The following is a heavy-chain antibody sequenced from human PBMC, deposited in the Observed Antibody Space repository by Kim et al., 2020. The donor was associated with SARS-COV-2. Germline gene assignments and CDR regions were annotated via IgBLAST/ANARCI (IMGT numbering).Heavy chain of an antibody. CDR2: ISSSGSTI. Sequence: GGSLRLSCAASGFTFSSYEMNWVRQAPGKGLEWVSYISSSGSTIYYADSVKGRFTISRDNAKNSLYLQMNSLRAEDTAVYYCARDLRDYGDYGFLVGGSDYYYGMDVWGQGTTVTVSS. V-gene: IGHV3-48*03. CDR3: ARDLRDYGDYGFLVGGSDYYYGMDV. CDR1: GFTFSSYE. J-gene: IGHJ6*02. D-gene: IGHD4-17*01.